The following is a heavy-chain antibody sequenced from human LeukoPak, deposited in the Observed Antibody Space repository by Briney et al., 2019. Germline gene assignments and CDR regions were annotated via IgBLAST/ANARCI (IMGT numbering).Heavy chain of an antibody. J-gene: IGHJ3*02. V-gene: IGHV3-15*01. CDR2: IKSKTDGGTT. D-gene: IGHD3-22*01. CDR3: TTEDHIFRRSSGYSVGAFDI. CDR1: GFTFGNAW. Sequence: GGSLRLSCAASGFTFGNAWMSWVRQAPGKGLEWVGRIKSKTDGGTTDYAAPVKGRFTISRDDSKNTLYLQMNSLKTEDTAVYYCTTEDHIFRRSSGYSVGAFDIWGQGTMVTVSS.